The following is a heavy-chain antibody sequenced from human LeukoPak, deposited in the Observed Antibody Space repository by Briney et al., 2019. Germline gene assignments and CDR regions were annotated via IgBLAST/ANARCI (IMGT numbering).Heavy chain of an antibody. Sequence: PSETLSLTCTVSGGSISSGGYYWSWIRQPPGKGLEWIGYIYHSGSTYYNPSLKSRVTISVDRSKNQFSLKLSSVTAADTAVYYCARDPGITGTTSLYYYYYMDVWGKGTTVTVSS. J-gene: IGHJ6*03. CDR3: ARDPGITGTTSLYYYYYMDV. D-gene: IGHD1-7*01. CDR2: IYHSGST. V-gene: IGHV4-30-2*01. CDR1: GGSISSGGYY.